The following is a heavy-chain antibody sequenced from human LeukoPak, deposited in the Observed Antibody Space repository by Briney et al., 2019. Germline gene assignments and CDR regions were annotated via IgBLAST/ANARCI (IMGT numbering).Heavy chain of an antibody. CDR3: TQWELSTLLDY. V-gene: IGHV3-30*02. CDR2: ILYDANKT. CDR1: GLTFSNYG. Sequence: PGGSLRLSCAASGLTFSNYGIHWVRQAPGKGLEWVAYILYDANKTYYADSVKRRFTISRDNSKNTLYLQMDSLRVEDMAVYYCTQWELSTLLDYWGQGTLVTVSS. D-gene: IGHD1-26*01. J-gene: IGHJ4*02.